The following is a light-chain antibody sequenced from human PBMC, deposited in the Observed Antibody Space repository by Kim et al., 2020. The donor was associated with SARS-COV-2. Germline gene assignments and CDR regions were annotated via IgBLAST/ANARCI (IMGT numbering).Light chain of an antibody. J-gene: IGLJ1*01. CDR3: CSYAGRYTYV. CDR1: STVSGDYNY. CDR2: DGN. Sequence: GQSGIISFTGISTVSGDYNYISWYQQHAGKVPKRMIYDGNKRPSGVPDRFSGSKSGNTASLTISGLQAEDEADYYCCSYAGRYTYVFGTGTKVTVL. V-gene: IGLV2-11*03.